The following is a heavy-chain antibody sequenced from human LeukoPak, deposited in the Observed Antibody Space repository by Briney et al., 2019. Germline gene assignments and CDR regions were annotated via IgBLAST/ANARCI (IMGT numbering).Heavy chain of an antibody. CDR3: ARVSSSWYGYYYYYMDV. CDR1: GFTFSSYA. Sequence: GGSLRLSCAASGFTFSSYAMSWVRQAPGKGLGWVSAISGSGGSTYYADSVKGRFTISRDNSNNTLYLQMNSLRAEDTAVYYCARVSSSWYGYYYYYMDVWGKGTTVTVSS. CDR2: ISGSGGST. D-gene: IGHD6-13*01. J-gene: IGHJ6*03. V-gene: IGHV3-23*01.